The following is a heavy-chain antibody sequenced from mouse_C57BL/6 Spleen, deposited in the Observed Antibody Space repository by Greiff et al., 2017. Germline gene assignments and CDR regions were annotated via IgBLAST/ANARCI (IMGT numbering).Heavy chain of an antibody. CDR1: GFTFSSYT. D-gene: IGHD2-4*01. J-gene: IGHJ2*01. Sequence: LVESGGGLVKPGGSLKLSCAASGFTFSSYTMSWVRQTPEKRLEWVATISGGGGNTYYPDSVKGRFTISRDNAKNTLYLQMSSLRSEDTALYYCARQDYEDFDYWGQGTTLTVSS. CDR3: ARQDYEDFDY. CDR2: ISGGGGNT. V-gene: IGHV5-9*01.